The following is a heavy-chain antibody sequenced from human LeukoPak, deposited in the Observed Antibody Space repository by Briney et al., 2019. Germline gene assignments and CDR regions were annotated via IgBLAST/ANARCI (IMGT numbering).Heavy chain of an antibody. CDR3: ARAIRDGGTLD. Sequence: SETLSLTCTVSGGSISSYYWSWIRQPPGKGLEWIGEIYHSGSTNYNPSLKSRVTISVDKSKNQFSLKLSSVTAADTAVYYCARAIRDGGTLDWGQGTLVTVSS. V-gene: IGHV4-59*12. D-gene: IGHD4-23*01. CDR2: IYHSGST. J-gene: IGHJ4*02. CDR1: GGSISSYY.